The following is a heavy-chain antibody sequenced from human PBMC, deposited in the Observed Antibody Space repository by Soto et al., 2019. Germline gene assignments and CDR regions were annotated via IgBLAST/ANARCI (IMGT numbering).Heavy chain of an antibody. CDR3: ARDHYSGSYSAYYYGMDV. V-gene: IGHV1-69*06. Sequence: ASVKVSCKASGGTFSSYAISWVRQAPGQGLEWMGGIIPIFGTANYAQKFQGRVTITADKSTSTAYMELSSLRSEDTAVYYCARDHYSGSYSAYYYGMDVWGQGTMVTVSS. J-gene: IGHJ6*02. CDR2: IIPIFGTA. CDR1: GGTFSSYA. D-gene: IGHD1-26*01.